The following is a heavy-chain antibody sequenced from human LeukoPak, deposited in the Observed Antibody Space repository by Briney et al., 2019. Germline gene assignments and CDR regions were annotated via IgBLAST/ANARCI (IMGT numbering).Heavy chain of an antibody. V-gene: IGHV4-61*01. D-gene: IGHD5-18*01. CDR3: ARAMWIQLWLPNAFDI. CDR2: IYYSGST. CDR1: GGSISSSSYY. J-gene: IGHJ3*02. Sequence: SETLSLTCTVSGGSISSSSYYWSWIRQPPGKGLEWIGYIYYSGSTNYNPSLKSRVTISVDTSKNQFSLKLSSVTAADTAVYYCARAMWIQLWLPNAFDIWGQGTMVTVSS.